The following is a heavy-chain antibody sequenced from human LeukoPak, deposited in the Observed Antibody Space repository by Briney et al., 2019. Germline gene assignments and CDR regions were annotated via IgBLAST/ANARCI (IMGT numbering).Heavy chain of an antibody. CDR1: GFTFTSSA. CDR3: AAEDYDFWSGYYSYYYGMDV. CDR2: IVVGSGNT. D-gene: IGHD3-3*01. Sequence: AASVNVSCTASGFTFTSSAVQWVRQARGQRLEWIGWIVVGSGNTNYAQKFQERVTITRDMSTSTAYMELSSLRSEDTAVYYCAAEDYDFWSGYYSYYYGMDVWGQGTTVTVSS. V-gene: IGHV1-58*01. J-gene: IGHJ6*02.